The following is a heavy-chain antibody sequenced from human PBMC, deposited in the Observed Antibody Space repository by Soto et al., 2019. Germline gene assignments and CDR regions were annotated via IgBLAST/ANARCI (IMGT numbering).Heavy chain of an antibody. CDR3: SRGSFGYYGP. J-gene: IGHJ5*02. D-gene: IGHD2-2*03. V-gene: IGHV3-49*04. CDR2: IRNTPYGGTT. Sequence: LRLSFNCSGFRFSEHAMTWVRQAPGKGLEWVGFIRNTPYGGTTDYAASVRGRFTISRDDSASIAYLQMNSLKTEDSGLYYCSRGSFGYYGPWGPGTLVTVS. CDR1: GFRFSEHA.